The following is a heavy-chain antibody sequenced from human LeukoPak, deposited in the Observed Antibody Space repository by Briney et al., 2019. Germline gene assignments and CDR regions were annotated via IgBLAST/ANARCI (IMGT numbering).Heavy chain of an antibody. D-gene: IGHD3-10*01. CDR3: ARAGSATRFDY. J-gene: IGHJ4*02. V-gene: IGHV1-69*04. Sequence: SVKVSCKASGYTFTKYGITWVRQAPGQGLEWMGRIIPILGIANYAQKFQGRVTITADKSTSTAYMELSSLRSEDTAVYYCARAGSATRFDYWGQGTLVTVSS. CDR1: GYTFTKYG. CDR2: IIPILGIA.